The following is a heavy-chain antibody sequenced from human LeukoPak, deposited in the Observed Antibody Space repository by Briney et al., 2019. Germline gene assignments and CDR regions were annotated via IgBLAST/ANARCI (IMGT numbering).Heavy chain of an antibody. CDR2: IGASGEST. D-gene: IGHD5-24*01. V-gene: IGHV3-23*01. J-gene: IGHJ3*01. Sequence: PGGSLRLSCAASGFTFSSYAMSWVRQAPGKGLEWVSLIGASGESTYYADSVKGRFTISRDNSKNTLSLQMNSLRVEDTVMYFCAKDIQLSTWGLGTMVTVSS. CDR3: AKDIQLST. CDR1: GFTFSSYA.